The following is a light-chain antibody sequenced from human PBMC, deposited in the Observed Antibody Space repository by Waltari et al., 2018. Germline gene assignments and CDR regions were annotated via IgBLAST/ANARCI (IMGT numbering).Light chain of an antibody. V-gene: IGKV3-15*01. CDR1: QNIGNN. CDR2: GAS. CDR3: HQYNSWPPYT. Sequence: EIVMTQSPDTLSVSPGERATLSCRASQNIGNNLAWYQQKPGQAPRHLIYGASITAIGIPDRFSGSGSGTEFTFTISSLQAEDFAVYLCHQYNSWPPYTFGQGTKLEIK. J-gene: IGKJ2*01.